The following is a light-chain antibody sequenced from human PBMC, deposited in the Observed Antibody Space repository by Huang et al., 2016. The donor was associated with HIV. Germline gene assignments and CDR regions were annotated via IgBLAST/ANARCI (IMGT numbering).Light chain of an antibody. V-gene: IGKV1-39*01. CDR3: QQSYTSPRAS. Sequence: IQMAQSPPSLSASVGDRVTISCRASQNIIRFLNWYQQKPGKAPKVLIYGASSLQTEVPSRLSGSGSGTDFTLTISNVQPEDVGIYYCQQSYTSPRASFGGGTRLDLK. CDR1: QNIIRF. J-gene: IGKJ4*01. CDR2: GAS.